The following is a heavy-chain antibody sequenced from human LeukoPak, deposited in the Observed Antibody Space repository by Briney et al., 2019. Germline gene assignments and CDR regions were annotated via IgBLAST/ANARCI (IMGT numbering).Heavy chain of an antibody. CDR3: ARERVFAPYYFDY. CDR2: IWYDGSNK. V-gene: IGHV3-33*01. CDR1: GFTFSSYG. Sequence: GGPLRLSCAASGFTFSSYGMHWVRQAPGKGLEGGAVIWYDGSNKYYADSVKGRFTISRDNSKNTLYLQMNRLRAEDTAVYYCARERVFAPYYFDYWGQGTLVTVSS. J-gene: IGHJ4*02.